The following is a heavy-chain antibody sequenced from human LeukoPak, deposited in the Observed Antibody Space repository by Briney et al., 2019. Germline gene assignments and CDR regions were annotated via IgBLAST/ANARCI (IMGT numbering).Heavy chain of an antibody. Sequence: ASVKVSCKASGGTFSSYAISWVRQAPGQGLEWLGWISVYNGNTNYAQMVQGRVTMSTDTSTSTAYMELRSLRSDDTAVYYCARDEFTRASAYWGQGTLVTVSS. D-gene: IGHD2-2*01. CDR2: ISVYNGNT. CDR1: GGTFSSYA. CDR3: ARDEFTRASAY. V-gene: IGHV1-18*01. J-gene: IGHJ4*02.